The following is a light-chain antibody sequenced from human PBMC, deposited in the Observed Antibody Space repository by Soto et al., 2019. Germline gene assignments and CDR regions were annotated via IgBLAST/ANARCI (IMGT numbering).Light chain of an antibody. CDR2: EVS. CDR1: SSDVGGYNY. J-gene: IGLJ1*01. V-gene: IGLV2-14*01. CDR3: SSYTSSSTLGV. Sequence: QSVLTQPASVSGSPGQSITISCTGTSSDVGGYNYVSWYQQHPGKAPKLMIYEVSNRPSGVSNRFSGSKSGNTASPTISGLQAEDEADYYCSSYTSSSTLGVFGTGAEVTV.